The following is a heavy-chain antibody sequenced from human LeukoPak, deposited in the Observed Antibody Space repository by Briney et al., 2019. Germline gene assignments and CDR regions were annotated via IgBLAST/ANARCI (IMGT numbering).Heavy chain of an antibody. D-gene: IGHD3-10*02. J-gene: IGHJ6*04. CDR2: ISGSGGST. Sequence: GGSLRLSCAPARFTFIHYAMRWVRQAPGKGLEWVSAISGSGGSTYYADSVKGRFTISRDNAKNSLYLQMNSLRAEDTAVYYCAELGITMIGGVWGKGTTVTISS. CDR3: AELGITMIGGV. CDR1: RFTFIHYA. V-gene: IGHV3-23*01.